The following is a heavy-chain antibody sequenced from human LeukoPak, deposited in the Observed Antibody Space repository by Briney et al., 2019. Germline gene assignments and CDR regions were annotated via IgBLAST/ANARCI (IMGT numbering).Heavy chain of an antibody. CDR2: INPNSGGT. V-gene: IGHV1-2*04. D-gene: IGHD6-13*01. Sequence: ASVKVSCKASGYTFTGYYMHWVRQAPGQGLEWMGWINPNSGGTNYAQKFQGWVTMTRDTSISTAYMELSRLRSDDTAVYYCARLDSSSWYAFDYWGQGTLVTVSS. J-gene: IGHJ4*02. CDR3: ARLDSSSWYAFDY. CDR1: GYTFTGYY.